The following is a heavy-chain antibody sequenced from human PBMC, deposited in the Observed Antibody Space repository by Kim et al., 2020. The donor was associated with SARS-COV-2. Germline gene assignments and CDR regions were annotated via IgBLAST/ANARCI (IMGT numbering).Heavy chain of an antibody. J-gene: IGHJ6*02. CDR2: IYYSGST. V-gene: IGHV4-61*01. CDR3: ARDPGYSGYVRVPYYGMDV. Sequence: SETLSLTCTVSGGSVSSGSYYWSWIRQPPGKGLEWIGYIYYSGSTNYNPSLKSRVTISVDTSKNQFSLKLSSVTAADTAVYYCARDPGYSGYVRVPYYGMDVWGQGTTVTVSS. D-gene: IGHD5-12*01. CDR1: GGSVSSGSYY.